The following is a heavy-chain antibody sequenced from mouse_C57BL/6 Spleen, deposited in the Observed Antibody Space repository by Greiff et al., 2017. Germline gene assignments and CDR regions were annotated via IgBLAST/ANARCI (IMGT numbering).Heavy chain of an antibody. CDR2: INPSNGGT. V-gene: IGHV1-53*01. CDR3: ARSRVLYHYFDY. J-gene: IGHJ2*01. D-gene: IGHD2-12*01. Sequence: QVQLQQPGTELVKPGASVKLSCKASGYTFTSYWMHWVKQRPGQGLEWIGNINPSNGGTNYNEKFKSKATLTVAKSSSTAYMQRSSLTSEDSAVYYCARSRVLYHYFDYWGKGTTLTVSS. CDR1: GYTFTSYW.